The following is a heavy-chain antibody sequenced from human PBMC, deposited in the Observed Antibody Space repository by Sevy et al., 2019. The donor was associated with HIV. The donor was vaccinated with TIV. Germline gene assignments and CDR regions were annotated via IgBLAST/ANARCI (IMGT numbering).Heavy chain of an antibody. D-gene: IGHD3-10*01. CDR3: ARGDFERGAFDI. Sequence: ASVKVSCNASGYTFTGYYMHWVRQAPGQGLEWMGRINPNSGGTNYAQKFQGRVTMTRDTSISTAYMELSRLRSDDTAVYYCARGDFERGAFDIWGQGTMVTVSS. V-gene: IGHV1-2*06. J-gene: IGHJ3*02. CDR2: INPNSGGT. CDR1: GYTFTGYY.